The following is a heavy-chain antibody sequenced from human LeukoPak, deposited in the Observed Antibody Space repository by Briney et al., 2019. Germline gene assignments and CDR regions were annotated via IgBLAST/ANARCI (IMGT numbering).Heavy chain of an antibody. CDR1: GFTFSSYA. D-gene: IGHD2-15*01. Sequence: GGSLRLSCAASGFTFSSYAMSWVRQAPGKGLEWVSAISGSGGSTYYADSVKGRFTISRDNSKNTLYLQMNSLRAGDTAVYYCAKTVSFCGGSCYGYDAFDIWGQGTMVTVSS. CDR3: AKTVSFCGGSCYGYDAFDI. J-gene: IGHJ3*02. CDR2: ISGSGGST. V-gene: IGHV3-23*01.